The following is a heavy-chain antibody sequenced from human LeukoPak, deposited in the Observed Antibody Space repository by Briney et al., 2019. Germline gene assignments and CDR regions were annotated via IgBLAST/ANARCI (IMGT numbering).Heavy chain of an antibody. Sequence: GGSLRLSCAASGFTVSSNYMSWVRQAPGKGLEWVSVIYSGGSTYYADSVKGQFTISRDNSRNTLYLQMNSLRAEDTAVYSCAKDIVVIPAAGDHFDYWGQGTLVTVSS. CDR3: AKDIVVIPAAGDHFDY. CDR2: IYSGGST. J-gene: IGHJ4*02. D-gene: IGHD2-2*01. V-gene: IGHV3-53*01. CDR1: GFTVSSNY.